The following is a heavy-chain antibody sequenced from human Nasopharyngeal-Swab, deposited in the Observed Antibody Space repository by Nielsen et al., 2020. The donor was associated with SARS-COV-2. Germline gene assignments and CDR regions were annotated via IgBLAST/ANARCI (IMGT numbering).Heavy chain of an antibody. Sequence: WIRQPPGKGLEWIGEINNSGSTNYNPSLKSRVTISVDTSKNQFSLKLSSVTAADTAVYYCARGGGVPGGSLGRFAQPDAFDIWGQGAMVTVSS. D-gene: IGHD2-15*01. J-gene: IGHJ3*02. V-gene: IGHV4-34*01. CDR2: INNSGST. CDR3: ARGGGVPGGSLGRFAQPDAFDI.